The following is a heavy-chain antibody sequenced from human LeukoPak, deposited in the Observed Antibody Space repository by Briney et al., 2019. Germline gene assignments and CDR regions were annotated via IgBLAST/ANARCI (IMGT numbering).Heavy chain of an antibody. J-gene: IGHJ4*02. CDR2: ISGSGGST. CDR3: AKKIQLWLPD. Sequence: GGSLRLSCVASGFPFSSYWMTWVRQAPGKGLEWVSAISGSGGSTYYADSVKGRFTISRDNSKNTLYLQMSSLRAEDTAVYYCAKKIQLWLPDWGQGTLVTVSS. V-gene: IGHV3-23*01. D-gene: IGHD5-18*01. CDR1: GFPFSSYW.